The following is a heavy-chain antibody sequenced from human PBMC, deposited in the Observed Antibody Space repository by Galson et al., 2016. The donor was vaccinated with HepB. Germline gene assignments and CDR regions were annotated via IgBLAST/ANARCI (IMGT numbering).Heavy chain of an antibody. CDR3: ARGITPFLRFDP. CDR1: GDSTSSGSYY. Sequence: LTCAVSGDSTSSGSYYWSWIRRPAGEGLEWIGHISTSGRTKYNPSLKDRVTISLDTSKNQFSLSLNSVTAADTAVYYCARGITPFLRFDPWGQGTLVTVSS. CDR2: ISTSGRT. J-gene: IGHJ5*02. V-gene: IGHV4-61*09.